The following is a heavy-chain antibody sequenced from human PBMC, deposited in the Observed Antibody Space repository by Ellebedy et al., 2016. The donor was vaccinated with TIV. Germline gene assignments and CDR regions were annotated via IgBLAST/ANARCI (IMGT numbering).Heavy chain of an antibody. CDR1: GYTFTSYD. D-gene: IGHD3-16*01. V-gene: IGHV1-18*01. CDR2: INPNSGGT. Sequence: ASVKVSXKASGYTFTSYDINWVRQATGQGLEWMGWINPNSGGTNYAQKLQGRVTMTTDTSTSTAYMELRSLRSDDTAVYYCARVKPNAFDIWGQGTLVTVSS. J-gene: IGHJ4*02. CDR3: ARVKPNAFDI.